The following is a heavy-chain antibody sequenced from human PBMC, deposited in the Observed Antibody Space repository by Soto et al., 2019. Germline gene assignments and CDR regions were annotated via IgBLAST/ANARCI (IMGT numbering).Heavy chain of an antibody. V-gene: IGHV1-3*01. CDR3: ASGNRDPQYYLENSDYYDAFDI. J-gene: IGHJ3*02. CDR1: GYTFTSHA. D-gene: IGHD3-22*01. Sequence: QVQFVQSGAEVKKPGASVKLSCKASGYTFTSHAMHWVRQAPGQSPEWMGWINADNGNTKFSQKFQGRVTITRDTSASTTYIELSRLRSEDTAVYSCASGNRDPQYYLENSDYYDAFDIWGQGTMVTVSS. CDR2: INADNGNT.